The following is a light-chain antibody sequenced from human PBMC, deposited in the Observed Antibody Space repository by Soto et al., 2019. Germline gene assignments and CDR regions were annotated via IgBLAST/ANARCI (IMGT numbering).Light chain of an antibody. CDR1: QSISNW. Sequence: DIQMTQSPSTLSASVGDRVTITCRASQSISNWLAWYQQKPGRAPKLLIYKASSLGSGVPSRFSGSGSGTEFTLTISSLQPDDFATYYCQQYDGYSQTFGRGTNVEIK. V-gene: IGKV1-5*03. CDR2: KAS. J-gene: IGKJ1*01. CDR3: QQYDGYSQT.